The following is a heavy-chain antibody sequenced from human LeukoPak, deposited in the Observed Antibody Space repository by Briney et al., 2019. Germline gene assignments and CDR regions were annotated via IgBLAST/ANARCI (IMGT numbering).Heavy chain of an antibody. CDR1: GGSISSSNW. CDR2: IYHSGST. D-gene: IGHD6-19*01. Sequence: PSETLSLTCAVSGGSISSSNWWSWVRQPPGKGLEWIGEIYHSGSTNYNPSLKSRVTISVDKSKNQFSLELSSVTAADTAVYYCARDPDSSGHFDYWGQGTLVTVSS. CDR3: ARDPDSSGHFDY. V-gene: IGHV4-4*02. J-gene: IGHJ4*02.